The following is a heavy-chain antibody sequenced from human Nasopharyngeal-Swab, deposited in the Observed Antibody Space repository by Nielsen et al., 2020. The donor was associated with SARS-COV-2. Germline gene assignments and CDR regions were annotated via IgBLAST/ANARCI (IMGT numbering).Heavy chain of an antibody. CDR2: ISSSGSTI. D-gene: IGHD4-17*01. Sequence: SLKTPCAASGFTFSSYEMNWVRQAPGKGLEWVSYISSSGSTIYYADSVKGRFTISRDNAKNSLYLQMNSLRAEDTAVYYCSGDGATVTSWGFDYWGQGTLVTVSS. J-gene: IGHJ4*02. CDR3: SGDGATVTSWGFDY. V-gene: IGHV3-48*03. CDR1: GFTFSSYE.